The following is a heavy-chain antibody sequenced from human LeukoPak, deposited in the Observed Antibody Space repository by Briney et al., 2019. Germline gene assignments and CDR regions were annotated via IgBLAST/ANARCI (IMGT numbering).Heavy chain of an antibody. CDR1: GFTFTDYY. Sequence: GGSLRLSCAASGFTFTDYYMSWIRQAPGKGLEWVSYISSSGTTIYYADSVKGRFTISRDNAKNSLYLQMGSLRAEDMAVYYCARAPSVRSAFDYWGQGTLVTVSS. CDR2: ISSSGTTI. D-gene: IGHD4-17*01. CDR3: ARAPSVRSAFDY. V-gene: IGHV3-11*04. J-gene: IGHJ4*02.